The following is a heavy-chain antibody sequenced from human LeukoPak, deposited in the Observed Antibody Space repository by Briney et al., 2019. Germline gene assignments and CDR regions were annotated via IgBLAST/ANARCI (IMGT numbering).Heavy chain of an antibody. D-gene: IGHD3-22*01. V-gene: IGHV4-59*12. J-gene: IGHJ4*02. CDR2: IYYSGTT. Sequence: SETLSLTCTVSGGSITSYYWSWLRQPPGKGLECIGYIYYSGTTYYNPSLKSRVTISVDTSKNQFSLKLSSVTAADTAVYYCARGAGVVVVPNFDYWGQGTLVTVSS. CDR3: ARGAGVVVVPNFDY. CDR1: GGSITSYY.